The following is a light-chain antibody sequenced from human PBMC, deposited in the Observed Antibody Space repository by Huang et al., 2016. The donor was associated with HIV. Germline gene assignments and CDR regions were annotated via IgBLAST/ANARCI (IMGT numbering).Light chain of an antibody. CDR3: QQYNSYS. V-gene: IGKV1-5*03. J-gene: IGKJ1*01. CDR2: KAS. CDR1: LSISSW. Sequence: DIQMTQFPSTLSASVGDRVTITCRASLSISSWLTWYHQKPGKAPKLLIYKASSLVSWVRSRFSGSGSGTEFTLTISSLQPDDFATYYCQQYNSYSFGQGTKVEIK.